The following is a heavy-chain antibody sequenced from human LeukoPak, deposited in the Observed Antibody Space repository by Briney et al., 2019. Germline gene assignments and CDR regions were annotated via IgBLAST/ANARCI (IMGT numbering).Heavy chain of an antibody. CDR1: GGSISSGGYY. CDR2: IYHSGST. V-gene: IGHV4-61*08. D-gene: IGHD6-19*01. Sequence: PSETLSLTCTVSGGSISSGGYYWSWIRQPPGKGLGWIGYIYHSGSTYYNPSLKSRVTISVDTSKNQFSLKLSSVTAADTAVYYCARGGIAVAGISDWGQGTLVTVSS. CDR3: ARGGIAVAGISD. J-gene: IGHJ4*02.